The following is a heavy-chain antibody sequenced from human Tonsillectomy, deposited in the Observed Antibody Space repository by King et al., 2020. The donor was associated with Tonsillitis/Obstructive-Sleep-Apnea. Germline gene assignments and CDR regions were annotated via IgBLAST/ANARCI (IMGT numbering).Heavy chain of an antibody. CDR2: ISAYNGNT. J-gene: IGHJ5*02. D-gene: IGHD2-15*01. CDR1: GYTFTSYG. V-gene: IGHV1-18*01. Sequence: VQLVESGAEVKKPGASVKVSCKASGYTFTSYGISWVRQAPGQGLEWMGWISAYNGNTNYAQKLQGRVTMTTDTSTSTAYMELRSLRSDDTAVYYCAGAGPRVVVVAAYNWFDPWDQGPLVTVSS. CDR3: AGAGPRVVVVAAYNWFDP.